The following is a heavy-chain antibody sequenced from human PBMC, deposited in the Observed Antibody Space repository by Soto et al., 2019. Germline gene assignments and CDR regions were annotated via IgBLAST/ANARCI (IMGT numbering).Heavy chain of an antibody. D-gene: IGHD6-13*01. CDR3: APRIALAGPYGAFDI. J-gene: IGHJ3*02. Sequence: QVQLVESGGGVVQPGGSLRVSCEASGFTFSNFAMHWVRQAPGKGLEWVATISYDGNSKFYADSLKGRFTISRDTSKNTLYLPLNNPIDDDTAFYSWAPRIALAGPYGAFDIWGHGTMVTVSS. CDR1: GFTFSNFA. CDR2: ISYDGNSK. V-gene: IGHV3-30*03.